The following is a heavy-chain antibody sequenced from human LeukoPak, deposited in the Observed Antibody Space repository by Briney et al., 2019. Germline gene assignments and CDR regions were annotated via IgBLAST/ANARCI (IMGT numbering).Heavy chain of an antibody. CDR3: ATSWRAYDSGPPGDYYGMDV. D-gene: IGHD3-22*01. CDR2: MNPNNGNT. J-gene: IGHJ6*02. V-gene: IGHV1-8*01. CDR1: GFTFTSYD. Sequence: ASVKVSCKASGFTFTSYDINWVRQASGQGLEWMGWMNPNNGNTGYAQKFQGRVTMTRDTSISTAYMELRGLRSEDTAVYYCATSWRAYDSGPPGDYYGMDVWGQGTTVTVSS.